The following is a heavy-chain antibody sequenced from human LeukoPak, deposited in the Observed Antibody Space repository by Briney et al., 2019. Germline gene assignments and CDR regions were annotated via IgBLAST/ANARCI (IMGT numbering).Heavy chain of an antibody. J-gene: IGHJ4*02. D-gene: IGHD4-17*01. Sequence: GGSLRLSCAASGFTFRSHAMHWVRQAPGKGLEWVSGISAGASSTYYADSVKGHFTVSRDNSKNTLYLQMNSLRVEDTAMYYCAKGPTVTTYGYWGRGTPVTVSS. CDR2: ISAGASST. CDR1: GFTFRSHA. V-gene: IGHV3-23*01. CDR3: AKGPTVTTYGY.